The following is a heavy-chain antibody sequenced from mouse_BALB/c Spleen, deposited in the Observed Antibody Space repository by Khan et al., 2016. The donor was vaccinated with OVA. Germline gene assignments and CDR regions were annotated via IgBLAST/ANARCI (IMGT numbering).Heavy chain of an antibody. Sequence: EVKLLESGPGLVKRSQSLSLTCTVTGYSITSDYSWNWIRRFPGNRLEWMGYISYSGSTSYTPSLKSRISITRDTSKNQFFLQLNSVTAEDTATYYCARGRGYWGQATLVTVSA. CDR2: ISYSGST. J-gene: IGHJ3*02. V-gene: IGHV3-2*02. CDR1: GYSITSDYS. CDR3: ARGRGY. D-gene: IGHD3-3*01.